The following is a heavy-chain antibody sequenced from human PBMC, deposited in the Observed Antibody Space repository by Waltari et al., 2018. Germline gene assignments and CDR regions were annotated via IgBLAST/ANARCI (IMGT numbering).Heavy chain of an antibody. Sequence: QLQLQESGPGLVKPSETLSLTCTVSGGSISSSSYYWGWIRQPPGKGLEWIGSIYYSGSTYYNPSLKSRVTISVDTSKNLFSLKLSSVTAADTAVYYCATHNIFGVVITVFDYWGQGTLVTVSS. CDR2: IYYSGST. CDR3: ATHNIFGVVITVFDY. J-gene: IGHJ4*02. CDR1: GGSISSSSYY. D-gene: IGHD3-3*02. V-gene: IGHV4-39*07.